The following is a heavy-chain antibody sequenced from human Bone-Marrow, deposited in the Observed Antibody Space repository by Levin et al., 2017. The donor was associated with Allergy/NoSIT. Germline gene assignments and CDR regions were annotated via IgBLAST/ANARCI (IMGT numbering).Heavy chain of an antibody. Sequence: GESLKISCAASGFTFSDYYMSWIRQAPGKGLEWVSYISSSGSTIYYADSVKGRFTISRDNAKNSLYLQMNSLRAEDTAVYYCARELAAAGTPCFDYWGQGTLVTVSS. CDR1: GFTFSDYY. J-gene: IGHJ4*02. V-gene: IGHV3-11*01. CDR2: ISSSGSTI. D-gene: IGHD6-13*01. CDR3: ARELAAAGTPCFDY.